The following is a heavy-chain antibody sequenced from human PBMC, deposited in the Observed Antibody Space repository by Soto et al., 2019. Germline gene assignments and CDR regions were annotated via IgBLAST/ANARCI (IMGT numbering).Heavy chain of an antibody. D-gene: IGHD4-17*01. J-gene: IGHJ3*02. CDR1: GLTVTGKTY. CDR2: VYDTDGT. CDR3: ATWRLREHAYDI. Sequence: DVQLVESGGGLIQPGGSLRLSCEAFGLTVTGKTYVAWVRQAPGKGLEWVSGVYDTDGTYYADSVKGRFTSSRDNSKTIVYLEMNSLRPDDTAIYYCATWRLREHAYDIWGLGTTVTVSS. V-gene: IGHV3-53*01.